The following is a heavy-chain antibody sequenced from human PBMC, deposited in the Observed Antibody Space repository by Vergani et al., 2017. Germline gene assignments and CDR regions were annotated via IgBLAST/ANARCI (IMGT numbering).Heavy chain of an antibody. CDR2: ISGSGGST. CDR3: AKQGAYYYDSSGSNFDY. Sequence: EVQLLESGGGLVQPGGSLRLSCAASGFTFSSYAMSWVRQAPGKGLEWVSAISGSGGSTYYADSVKGRFTISRDNSKKTLYLQMNSLRAEDTAVYYCAKQGAYYYDSSGSNFDYWGQGTLVTVSS. CDR1: GFTFSSYA. D-gene: IGHD3-22*01. J-gene: IGHJ4*02. V-gene: IGHV3-23*01.